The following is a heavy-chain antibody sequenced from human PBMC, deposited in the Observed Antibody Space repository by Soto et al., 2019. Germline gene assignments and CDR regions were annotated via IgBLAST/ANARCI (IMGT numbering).Heavy chain of an antibody. V-gene: IGHV1-69*12. CDR3: AGDKDRQQLGGNYYYIMDV. Sequence: QVPLVQSGAEVKQPGSSVKVSCKASGGTFSSSAFSWVRQAPGQGLEWLGGIMPIFRTPDYAQKFQGRLTITADESTSTAYMELSSLRFEDTGVYYCAGDKDRQQLGGNYYYIMDVWGQGTTVTVSS. J-gene: IGHJ6*02. CDR2: IMPIFRTP. CDR1: GGTFSSSA. D-gene: IGHD1-1*01.